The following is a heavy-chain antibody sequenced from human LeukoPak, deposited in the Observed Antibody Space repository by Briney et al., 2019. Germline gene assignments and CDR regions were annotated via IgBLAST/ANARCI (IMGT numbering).Heavy chain of an antibody. V-gene: IGHV3-23*01. D-gene: IGHD3-22*01. CDR3: AKDRYYYDSSGSNDALDI. CDR1: GFTFSSYA. J-gene: IGHJ3*02. Sequence: PGGSLRLSCAASGFTFSSYAMSWVRQAPGKGLEWVSAISGSGGSTYYADSVKGRFTISRDNSKNTLYLQMNSLRAEDTAVYYCAKDRYYYDSSGSNDALDIWGQGTMVTVSS. CDR2: ISGSGGST.